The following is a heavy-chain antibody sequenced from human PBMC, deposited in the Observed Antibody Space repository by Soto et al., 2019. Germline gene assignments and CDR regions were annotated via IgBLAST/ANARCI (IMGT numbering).Heavy chain of an antibody. CDR1: GYTFTGYY. CDR2: INPDSGGT. J-gene: IGHJ3*02. CDR3: AAVHAQDGFDI. V-gene: IGHV1-2*04. Sequence: ASVKVSCVASGYTFTGYYMHWVRQAPGQGLEWMGWINPDSGGTNYAQKFQGWVTMTGDTSISTAYMELSRLRSDDTAVYYCAAVHAQDGFDIWGQGTMVTVSS.